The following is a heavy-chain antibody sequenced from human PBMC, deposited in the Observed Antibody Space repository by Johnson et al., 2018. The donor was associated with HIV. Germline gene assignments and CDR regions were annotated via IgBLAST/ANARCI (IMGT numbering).Heavy chain of an antibody. CDR3: ASRYGDYGLGAFDI. D-gene: IGHD4-17*01. CDR1: GFTFSSYD. Sequence: VQLVESGGGVVQPGGSLRLSCAASGFTFSSYDMHWVRQATGKGLEWVSAIGTAGSTYYADSVKGRFTISRDNSKNTLYLQMNSRRAADTAVYYCASRYGDYGLGAFDIWGQGTLVTVSS. CDR2: IGTAGST. J-gene: IGHJ3*02. V-gene: IGHV3-13*01.